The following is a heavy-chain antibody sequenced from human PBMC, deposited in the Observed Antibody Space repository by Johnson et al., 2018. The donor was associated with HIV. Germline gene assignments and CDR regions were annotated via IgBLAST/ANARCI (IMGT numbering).Heavy chain of an antibody. D-gene: IGHD3-22*01. J-gene: IGHJ3*02. CDR1: GFTFSSYA. Sequence: VQVVESGGGVVQPGRSLRLSCAASGFTFSSYAMHWVRQAPGKGLEWVSYISSSGSTIYYADSVKGRFTISRDNAKNSLYLQMNSLRAEDTAVYYCAKFHVSSASDAFDIWGQGTMVTVSS. V-gene: IGHV3-48*03. CDR2: ISSSGSTI. CDR3: AKFHVSSASDAFDI.